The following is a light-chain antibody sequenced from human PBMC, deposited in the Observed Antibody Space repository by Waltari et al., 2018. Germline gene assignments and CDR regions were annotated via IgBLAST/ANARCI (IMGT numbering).Light chain of an antibody. CDR2: EDT. V-gene: IGLV2-23*01. J-gene: IGLJ1*01. CDR1: SRDVGNSNV. CDR3: CSYSRSGTFL. Sequence: QSVLTQPASVSGSPGQSSTISCTGTSRDVGNSNVVSWSLQDPGKVPKLLIYEDTMRPSGVSNRFSGSKSVNTAFLTVAGLRTEDEGDYYCCSYSRSGTFLFGTGTRVTVL.